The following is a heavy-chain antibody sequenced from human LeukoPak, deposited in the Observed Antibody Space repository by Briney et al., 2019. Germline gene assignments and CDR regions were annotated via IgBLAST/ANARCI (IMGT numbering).Heavy chain of an antibody. J-gene: IGHJ4*02. Sequence: ASVKVSCKASGYTFTGYYMHWVRQAPGQGLEWMGWINPNSGGTNYAQKFQGRVTMTRDTSISTAYMELSRLRSDDTAVYYCASGDCSSTSCYKDFDHWGQGTLVTVSS. D-gene: IGHD2-2*02. CDR1: GYTFTGYY. CDR2: INPNSGGT. CDR3: ASGDCSSTSCYKDFDH. V-gene: IGHV1-2*02.